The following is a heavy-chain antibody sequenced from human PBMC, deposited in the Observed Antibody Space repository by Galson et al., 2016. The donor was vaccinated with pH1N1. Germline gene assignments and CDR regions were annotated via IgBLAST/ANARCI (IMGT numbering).Heavy chain of an antibody. CDR3: PRKRNSQSGSFDY. CDR2: IDWDDDK. D-gene: IGHD3-10*01. J-gene: IGHJ4*02. V-gene: IGHV2-70*13. CDR1: GFSLSTDGMC. Sequence: PALVKPTHTFTLTCTFSGFSLSTDGMCVTWVRQPPGKALEWLAVIDWDDDKNYTSSLKTSLTIPKDTSKTQVVLTRTNMDPVDTGTYYCPRKRNSQSGSFDYWGQGIPVTVSS.